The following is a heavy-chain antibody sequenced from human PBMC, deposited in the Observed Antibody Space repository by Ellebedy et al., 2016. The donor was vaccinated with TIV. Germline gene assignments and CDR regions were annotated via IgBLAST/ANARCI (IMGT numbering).Heavy chain of an antibody. J-gene: IGHJ4*02. D-gene: IGHD6-19*01. CDR3: ARDQWLGRAYYFDS. CDR2: IKQDGGEK. CDR1: GFSFTSYW. V-gene: IGHV3-7*03. Sequence: GESLKISCTVTGFSFTSYWMSWVRQAPGRGLEWVANIKQDGGEKYYVDSVKGRFTISRGNAKNSLYLQMNSLRAEDTAVYYCARDQWLGRAYYFDSWGQGTLVTVSS.